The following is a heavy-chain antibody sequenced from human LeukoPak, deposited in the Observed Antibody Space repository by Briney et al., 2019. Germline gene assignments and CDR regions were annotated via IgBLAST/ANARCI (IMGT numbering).Heavy chain of an antibody. CDR3: ARGKKNSYGFNWFDP. CDR1: GGTFSSYA. CDR2: IIPIFGTA. D-gene: IGHD5-18*01. V-gene: IGHV1-69*05. Sequence: SVKVSCKASGGTFSSYAISWVRQAPGQGLEWMGRIIPIFGTANYAQKFQGRVTITTDESTSTAYMELSSLRSEDTAVYYCARGKKNSYGFNWFDPWGQGTLVTVSS. J-gene: IGHJ5*02.